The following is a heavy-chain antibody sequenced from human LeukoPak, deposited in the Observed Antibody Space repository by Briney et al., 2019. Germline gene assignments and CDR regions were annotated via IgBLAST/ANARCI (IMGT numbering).Heavy chain of an antibody. CDR1: GFTFNTCA. CDR2: ISESGSGT. V-gene: IGHV3-23*01. J-gene: IGHJ4*02. Sequence: PGGSLRLSCEASGFTFNTCAMSWVRQAPGKGLEWVSAISESGSGTYYADSVKGRFTISRDNSKNTLYLQMNSLRVDDTALYYCAKGVFGVNRAFDYWGQGTPVTVSS. D-gene: IGHD3-3*01. CDR3: AKGVFGVNRAFDY.